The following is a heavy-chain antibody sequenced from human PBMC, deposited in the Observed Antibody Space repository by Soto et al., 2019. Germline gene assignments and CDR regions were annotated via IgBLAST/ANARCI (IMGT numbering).Heavy chain of an antibody. CDR3: ARVRIAAAGGYYYYGMDV. D-gene: IGHD6-13*01. Sequence: ASVKVSCKASGYTFTSYGISWVRQAPGQGLEWMGWISAYNGNTNYAQKLQGRVTMTTDTSTSTAYMELSRLRSDDTAVYYCARVRIAAAGGYYYYGMDVWGQGTTVTVSS. CDR2: ISAYNGNT. J-gene: IGHJ6*02. V-gene: IGHV1-18*01. CDR1: GYTFTSYG.